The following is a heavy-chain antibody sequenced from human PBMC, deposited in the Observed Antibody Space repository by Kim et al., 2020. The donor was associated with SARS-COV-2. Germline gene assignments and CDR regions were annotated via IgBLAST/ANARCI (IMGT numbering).Heavy chain of an antibody. CDR2: INQGGNEK. V-gene: IGHV3-7*03. CDR3: ARDVIGCGELPYYYYGMDV. J-gene: IGHJ6*02. Sequence: GGSLRLSCEASGFTFNNYWMSWVRQAPGKGLEWVANINQGGNEKYYVGSVRGRFTVSRDNAESSLYLQMNNLRVEDTAIYYCARDVIGCGELPYYYYGMDVWGQGTTVTASS. D-gene: IGHD3-10*01. CDR1: GFTFNNYW.